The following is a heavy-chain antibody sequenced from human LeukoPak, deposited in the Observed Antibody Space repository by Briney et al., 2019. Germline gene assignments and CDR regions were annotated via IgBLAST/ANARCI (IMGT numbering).Heavy chain of an antibody. Sequence: GRSLRLSCAASEFTFSTYAMHWVRQAPGKGLEWVAVISYDGSNKYYADSVKGRFTISRDNSKSTLYLQMNNLRGDDTAVYSCARDRAGYYDSSGPLDYWGQGTLVTVSS. CDR1: EFTFSTYA. V-gene: IGHV3-30-3*01. CDR2: ISYDGSNK. D-gene: IGHD3-22*01. CDR3: ARDRAGYYDSSGPLDY. J-gene: IGHJ4*02.